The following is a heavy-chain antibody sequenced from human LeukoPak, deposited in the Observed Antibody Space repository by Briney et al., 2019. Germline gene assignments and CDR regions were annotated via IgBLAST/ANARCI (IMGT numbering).Heavy chain of an antibody. V-gene: IGHV3-30*18. J-gene: IGHJ6*04. D-gene: IGHD2-2*01. Sequence: PGGSLRLSCAASGFTFSSYAMHWVRQAPGRGLEWVAVISSVGSNKYYADSVKGRFTISRDNSKNTLYLQMNSLRAEDTALYYCAKDLRIVVVPAATYGMDVWGKGTTVTVSS. CDR1: GFTFSSYA. CDR3: AKDLRIVVVPAATYGMDV. CDR2: ISSVGSNK.